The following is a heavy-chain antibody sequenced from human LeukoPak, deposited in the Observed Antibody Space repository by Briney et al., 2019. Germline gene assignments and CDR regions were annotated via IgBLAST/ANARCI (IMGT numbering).Heavy chain of an antibody. Sequence: ASVKVSCKASGGTFSSYAISWVRQAPGQGLEWMGGIIPIFGTANYAQKFQGRVTISADESTSTAYMELRSLRSDDTAVYYCAREYREIFGDDAFDIWGQGTMVTVSS. CDR1: GGTFSSYA. CDR3: AREYREIFGDDAFDI. CDR2: IIPIFGTA. V-gene: IGHV1-69*13. J-gene: IGHJ3*02. D-gene: IGHD3-3*01.